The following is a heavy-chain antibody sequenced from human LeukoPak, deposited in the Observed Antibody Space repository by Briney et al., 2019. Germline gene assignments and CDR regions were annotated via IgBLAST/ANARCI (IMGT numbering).Heavy chain of an antibody. CDR1: GFPFDRYW. CDR3: ARQPIYEAYFDF. V-gene: IGHV3-7*01. Sequence: GGSLRLSCAASGFPFDRYWMSWVRLAPGKGLEWVANIKHDGSEKTFVDPVKGRFTISRDNAENSLYLQMNSLRAEDTAVYYCARQPIYEAYFDFWGQGTLVTVSS. D-gene: IGHD3-16*01. CDR2: IKHDGSEK. J-gene: IGHJ4*02.